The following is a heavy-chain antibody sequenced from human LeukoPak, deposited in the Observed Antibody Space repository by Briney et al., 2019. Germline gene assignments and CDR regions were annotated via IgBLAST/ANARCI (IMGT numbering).Heavy chain of an antibody. J-gene: IGHJ2*01. CDR2: IIDGNGAT. V-gene: IGHV3-23*01. Sequence: GGSLRLSRAASGFTFSTFSMSWVRQAPGKGLEWVSAIIDGNGATYYGDFVKGRFTISRDNSQSTLYLQMNNLRAEDTAVYYCANHHPLRYLDLWGHGTLVTVSS. CDR1: GFTFSTFS. CDR3: ANHHPLRYLDL.